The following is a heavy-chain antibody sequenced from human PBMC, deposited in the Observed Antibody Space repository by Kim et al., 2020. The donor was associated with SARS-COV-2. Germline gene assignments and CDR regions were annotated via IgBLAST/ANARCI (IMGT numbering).Heavy chain of an antibody. CDR3: AREGENWYLDL. CDR1: GFTFSSYW. D-gene: IGHD3-16*01. J-gene: IGHJ2*01. CDR2: INSDGSST. V-gene: IGHV3-74*01. Sequence: GGSLRLSCAASGFTFSSYWMHWVRQAPGKGLVWVSRINSDGSSTSYADSVKGGFTISRDNAKNTLYLQMNSLRAKDMDVYYCAREGENWYLDLWGRGTLVTVSS.